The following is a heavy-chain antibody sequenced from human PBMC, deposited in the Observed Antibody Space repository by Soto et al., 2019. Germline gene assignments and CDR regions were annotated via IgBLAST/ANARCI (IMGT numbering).Heavy chain of an antibody. D-gene: IGHD2-15*01. J-gene: IGHJ4*02. Sequence: GASVKVSCKACGDTFTSYYMHWVRQAPGQGLEWMGIINPSGGSTSYAQKFQGRVTMTRDTSTSTVYMELSSLRSEDTAVYYCARDPYRGVLVVAAYYRYFDYWGQGTLVTVSS. CDR2: INPSGGST. CDR3: ARDPYRGVLVVAAYYRYFDY. V-gene: IGHV1-46*01. CDR1: GDTFTSYY.